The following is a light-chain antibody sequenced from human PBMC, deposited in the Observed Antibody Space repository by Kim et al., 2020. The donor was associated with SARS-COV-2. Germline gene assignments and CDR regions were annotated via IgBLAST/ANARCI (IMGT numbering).Light chain of an antibody. J-gene: IGKJ1*01. CDR2: AAS. CDR3: QKCDSAPWT. Sequence: DIQMTQSPSSLSASVGDRVTITCRASQSISSYLNWYQQKPGKAPKLLIYAASSLQSGVPSRFSGSGSGTDFTLTVTSLQPEDVATYYCQKCDSAPWTFGQGTKVDIK. V-gene: IGKV1-39*01. CDR1: QSISSY.